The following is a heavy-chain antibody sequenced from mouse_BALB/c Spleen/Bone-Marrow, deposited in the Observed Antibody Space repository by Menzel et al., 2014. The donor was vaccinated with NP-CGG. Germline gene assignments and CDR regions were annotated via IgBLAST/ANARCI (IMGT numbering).Heavy chain of an antibody. Sequence: QVHVKQSGAELVKPGASVKLSCKASGYTFTSYYIYWVEQRPGQGLEWIGEINPSNGGTNFNEKFKSKATLTVDKSSSTAYMQLSSLTSDDSAVYFCARSTTVKDYFDYWGQGTTLTVSS. CDR3: ARSTTVKDYFDY. CDR1: GYTFTSYY. CDR2: INPSNGGT. D-gene: IGHD1-1*01. V-gene: IGHV1S81*02. J-gene: IGHJ2*01.